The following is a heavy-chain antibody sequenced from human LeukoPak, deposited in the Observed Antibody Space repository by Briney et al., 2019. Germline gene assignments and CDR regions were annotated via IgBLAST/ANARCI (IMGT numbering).Heavy chain of an antibody. CDR3: ARDLRLSSYYYGMDV. J-gene: IGHJ6*02. Sequence: GGSLRLSCVVSGFTVSSNYMSWVRQAPGKGLEWVSVIYGVGSAYYAESVMGRFTISRDNSKNTLYLQMSSLRAEDTAVYFCARDLRLSSYYYGMDVWGQGTTVTVS. CDR2: IYGVGSA. CDR1: GFTVSSNY. V-gene: IGHV3-66*01.